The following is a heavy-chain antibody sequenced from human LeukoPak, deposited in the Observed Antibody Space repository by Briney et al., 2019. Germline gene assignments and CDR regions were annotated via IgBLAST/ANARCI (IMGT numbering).Heavy chain of an antibody. Sequence: GGSLRLSCAASGFTFSSYGMHWVRQAPGKGLEWVAFIRYDGSNKYYADSVKGRFTISRDNSKNTLYLQMNSLRAEDTAVYYCAEDGEYYYYMDVWGKGTTVTVSS. CDR3: AEDGEYYYYMDV. V-gene: IGHV3-30*02. J-gene: IGHJ6*03. CDR1: GFTFSSYG. D-gene: IGHD3-10*01. CDR2: IRYDGSNK.